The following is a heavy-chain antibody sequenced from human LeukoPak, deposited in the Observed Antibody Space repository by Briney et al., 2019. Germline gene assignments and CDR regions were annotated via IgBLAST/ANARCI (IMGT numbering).Heavy chain of an antibody. CDR1: GGSISSGDYY. J-gene: IGHJ4*02. D-gene: IGHD2-15*01. V-gene: IGHV4-30-4*01. CDR3: ARVNQRYCSGGSCYSGSGVY. CDR2: IYYSGST. Sequence: SETLSLTCTVSGGSISSGDYYWSWIRQPPGKGLEWTGYIYYSGSTYYNPSLKSRVTISVDTSKNQFSLKLSSVTAADTAVYYCARVNQRYCSGGSCYSGSGVYWGQGTLVTVSS.